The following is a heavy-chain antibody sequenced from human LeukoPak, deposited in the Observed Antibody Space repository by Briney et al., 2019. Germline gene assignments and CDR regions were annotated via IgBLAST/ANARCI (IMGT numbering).Heavy chain of an antibody. CDR1: GGSISSGDYY. V-gene: IGHV4-30-4*01. CDR2: IYYSGST. CDR3: ARAGLVVPAANFDY. J-gene: IGHJ4*02. Sequence: PSETLSLTCTVSGGSISSGDYYWSWIRQSPGKGLEWIGYIYYSGSTYYNPSLKSRVTISVDTSKNQFSLKLSSVTAADTAVYYCARAGLVVPAANFDYWGQGTLVTVSS. D-gene: IGHD2-2*01.